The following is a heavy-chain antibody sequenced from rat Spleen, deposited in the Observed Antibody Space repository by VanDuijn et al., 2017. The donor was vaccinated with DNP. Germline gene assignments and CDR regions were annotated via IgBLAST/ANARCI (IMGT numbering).Heavy chain of an antibody. D-gene: IGHD1-11*01. Sequence: EVQLVGSGGGLVQPGRSLKLSCAASGFTFSDYYMAWVRQAPKNGLEWVAAISPSGSRPYSPDSVKGRFTISRDTAKSSLYLQMNSLKSEDTATYYCTPRVGGYSEGWGQGVMVTVSS. CDR1: GFTFSDYY. CDR3: TPRVGGYSEG. V-gene: IGHV5-20*01. CDR2: ISPSGSRP. J-gene: IGHJ2*01.